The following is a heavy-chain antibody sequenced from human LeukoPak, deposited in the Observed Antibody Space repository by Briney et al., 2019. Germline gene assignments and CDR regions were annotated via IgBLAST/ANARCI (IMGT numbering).Heavy chain of an antibody. CDR2: ISAYNGNT. CDR1: GYTFTSYG. V-gene: IGHV1-18*01. Sequence: ASVKVSCKASGYTFTSYGISWVRQAPGQGLEWMGWISAYNGNTNYAQKLQGRVTMTTDTSTSTAYMELRSLRSDDTAVYYCAREERATYSGEPYYYYGMDVWGQGTTVTVSS. J-gene: IGHJ6*02. CDR3: AREERATYSGEPYYYYGMDV. D-gene: IGHD3-10*01.